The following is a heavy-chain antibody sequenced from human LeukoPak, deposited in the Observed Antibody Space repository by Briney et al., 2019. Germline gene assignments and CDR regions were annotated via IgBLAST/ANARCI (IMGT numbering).Heavy chain of an antibody. J-gene: IGHJ1*01. D-gene: IGHD3-9*01. Sequence: ASVKVSCKASGYTFTGYYMHWVRQAPGQELEWMGWINPNSGGTNYAQKFQGRVTMTRDTSISTAYMELSRLRSDDTAVYYCARAHATFDWLLPEYFQHWGQGTLVTVSS. CDR3: ARAHATFDWLLPEYFQH. V-gene: IGHV1-2*02. CDR2: INPNSGGT. CDR1: GYTFTGYY.